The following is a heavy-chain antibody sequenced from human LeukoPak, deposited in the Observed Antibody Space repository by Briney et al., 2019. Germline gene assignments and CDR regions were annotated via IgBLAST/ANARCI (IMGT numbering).Heavy chain of an antibody. Sequence: SETLSLTCAVSGGSISSSNWWSWVRQPPGKGLEWIGEIYHSGSTNYNPSLKSRVTISVDKSKNQFSLKLSSVTAADTAVYYCARLRGVRGVINYYYMDVWGKGTTVTVSS. CDR2: IYHSGST. CDR3: ARLRGVRGVINYYYMDV. J-gene: IGHJ6*03. CDR1: GGSISSSNW. V-gene: IGHV4-4*02. D-gene: IGHD3-10*01.